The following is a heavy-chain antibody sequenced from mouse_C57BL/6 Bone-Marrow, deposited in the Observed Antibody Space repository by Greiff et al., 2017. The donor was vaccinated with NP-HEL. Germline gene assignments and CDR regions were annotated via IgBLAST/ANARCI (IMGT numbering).Heavy chain of an antibody. Sequence: EVHLVESGGGLVQPGGSMKLSCAASGFTFSDAWMDWVRQSPETGLEWVAEIRNKAHNHATYYAESVKGRFTISRDDSKSSVYLQMNSLRAEDTGIYYCSTLEYDYGFAYWGQVTLVTVSA. D-gene: IGHD2-4*01. CDR2: IRNKAHNHAT. CDR3: STLEYDYGFAY. V-gene: IGHV6-6*01. CDR1: GFTFSDAW. J-gene: IGHJ3*01.